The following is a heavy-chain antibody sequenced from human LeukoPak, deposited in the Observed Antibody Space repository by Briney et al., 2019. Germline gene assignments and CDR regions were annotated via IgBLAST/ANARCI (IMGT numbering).Heavy chain of an antibody. D-gene: IGHD2-15*01. Sequence: PSETLSLTCTVSGGSISSYYWSWIRQTPGKGLEWIGYIYYSGSTNYNPSLKSRVTISGDTSKNQLSLKLSSVTAADTAVYYCARHWGDCSGGDCYTFDYWGQGTLVTVSS. J-gene: IGHJ4*02. CDR3: ARHWGDCSGGDCYTFDY. V-gene: IGHV4-59*08. CDR1: GGSISSYY. CDR2: IYYSGST.